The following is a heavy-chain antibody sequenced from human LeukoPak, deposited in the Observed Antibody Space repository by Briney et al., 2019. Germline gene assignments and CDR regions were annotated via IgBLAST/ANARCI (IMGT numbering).Heavy chain of an antibody. CDR3: ARVGGGPSIDGDYVDF. J-gene: IGHJ4*02. Sequence: ASVKVSCKAFGYTFTSNYMHWVRQAPGQGLEWMGWINPNSGGTNYAQKFQGRVTMTRDTSISTAYMELGRMTSDDTAVYYCARVGGGPSIDGDYVDFWGQGTPVTVSS. CDR2: INPNSGGT. CDR1: GYTFTSNY. V-gene: IGHV1-2*02. D-gene: IGHD3-3*01.